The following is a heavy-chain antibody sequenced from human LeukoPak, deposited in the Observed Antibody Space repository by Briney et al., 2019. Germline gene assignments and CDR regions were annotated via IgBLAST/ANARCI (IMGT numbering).Heavy chain of an antibody. CDR2: ITSDGNDK. CDR1: GFTFSSYS. D-gene: IGHD6-19*01. CDR3: ASSNGWYLDY. J-gene: IGHJ4*02. V-gene: IGHV3-30*03. Sequence: PGGSLRLSCAASGFTFSSYSMNWVRQAPGKGLEWVAVITSDGNDKYYADAVKGRFTISRDNSKNTLYLQMNSLRAEDTAVYYCASSNGWYLDYWGQGTLVTVSS.